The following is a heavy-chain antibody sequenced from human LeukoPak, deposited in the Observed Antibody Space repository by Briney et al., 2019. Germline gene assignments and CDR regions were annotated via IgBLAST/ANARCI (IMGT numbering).Heavy chain of an antibody. V-gene: IGHV3-53*01. CDR2: IYSGGPT. D-gene: IGHD2-21*02. Sequence: GGSLRLSCAASGFTVSLYYMTWVRQAPGKGLEWVSVIYSGGPTYYADSVKGRFTISRDNSKDTLFLQMHSLRPGDTAVYYCVREDTPATANYWGQGTLVTISS. J-gene: IGHJ4*02. CDR3: VREDTPATANY. CDR1: GFTVSLYY.